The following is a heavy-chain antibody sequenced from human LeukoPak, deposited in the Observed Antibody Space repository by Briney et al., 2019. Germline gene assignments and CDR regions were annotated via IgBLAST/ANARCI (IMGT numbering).Heavy chain of an antibody. CDR2: INPNSGGT. CDR3: ARAIVVVAAPNFDY. V-gene: IGHV1-2*02. J-gene: IGHJ4*02. CDR1: GYTFTGYY. Sequence: ASVKVSCKASGYTFTGYYMHWVRQAPGQGLEWMGWINPNSGGTNYAQKFQGRVTMTRDTSISTAYMELSRLRSDDTAVYYCARAIVVVAAPNFDYWGQGTLVAVSS. D-gene: IGHD2-15*01.